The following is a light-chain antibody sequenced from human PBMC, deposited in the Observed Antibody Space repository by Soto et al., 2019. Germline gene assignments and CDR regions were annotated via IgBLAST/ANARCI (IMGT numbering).Light chain of an antibody. CDR2: EGT. V-gene: IGLV2-23*01. CDR1: SLDVGSYNL. CDR3: YSYAGENLYV. J-gene: IGLJ1*01. Sequence: SALTPAAPPSSSPGEAITLPLPGTSLDVGSYNLVSWFQQHPGKVPKLLIYEGTKRPSGLSDRFSGSKSGTTASLTISGLQAEDEAHYYCYSYAGENLYVFGTGTKV.